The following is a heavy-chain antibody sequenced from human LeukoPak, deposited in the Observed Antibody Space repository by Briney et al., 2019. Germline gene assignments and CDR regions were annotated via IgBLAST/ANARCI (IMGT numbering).Heavy chain of an antibody. CDR1: GFTFGDYW. J-gene: IGHJ4*02. D-gene: IGHD3-10*01. CDR2: IKQDGSEK. CDR3: ARELLWFGESY. V-gene: IGHV3-7*03. Sequence: GGSLRLSCAASGFTFGDYWMHWVRQAPGKGLEWVANIKQDGSEKYYVDSVKGRFTISRDNAKNSLYLQMNSLRAEDTAVYYCARELLWFGESYWGQGTLVTVSS.